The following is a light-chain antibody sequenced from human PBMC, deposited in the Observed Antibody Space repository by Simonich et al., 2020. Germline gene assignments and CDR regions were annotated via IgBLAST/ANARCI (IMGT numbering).Light chain of an antibody. J-gene: IGKJ1*01. CDR2: WAS. Sequence: DIVMTQSPDSLAVSLGERDTINCKSSQSVLYSSNNKNYLAWYQQKTGQPPKLLIYWASTRESGVPDRFSGSGSGTDFTLTISSLQAEDVAVYYCQQYYSTPQTFGQGTKVEIK. CDR3: QQYYSTPQT. V-gene: IGKV4-1*01. CDR1: QSVLYSSNNKNY.